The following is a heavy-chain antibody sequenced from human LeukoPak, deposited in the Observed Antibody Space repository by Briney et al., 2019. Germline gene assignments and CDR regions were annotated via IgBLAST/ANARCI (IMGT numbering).Heavy chain of an antibody. Sequence: RGSLRLSCAASGFTFSSYAMSWVRQAPGKGLEWVSAISGSGGTTYYADSVKGRFTISRDTAKNTLYLQMNSLRAEDTAVYYCAKAFTAITARFDDWGQGTPVTVSS. CDR2: ISGSGGTT. CDR3: AKAFTAITARFDD. V-gene: IGHV3-23*01. D-gene: IGHD6-6*01. CDR1: GFTFSSYA. J-gene: IGHJ4*02.